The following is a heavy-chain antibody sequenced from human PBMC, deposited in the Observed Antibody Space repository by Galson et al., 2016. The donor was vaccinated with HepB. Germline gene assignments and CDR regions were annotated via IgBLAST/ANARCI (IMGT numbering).Heavy chain of an antibody. V-gene: IGHV3-48*03. Sequence: SLRLSCAASGFIFSNYEMDWVRQAPGQGLEWVSKISQTGTKPSYIDSVKARFPISRDNTKSSLYLEMKSLRAEDTATYYCVRQRDFYLETSGYAGQDAFDIWGQGTKVTVSS. CDR3: VRQRDFYLETSGYAGQDAFDI. CDR2: ISQTGTKP. CDR1: GFIFSNYE. D-gene: IGHD3-22*01. J-gene: IGHJ3*02.